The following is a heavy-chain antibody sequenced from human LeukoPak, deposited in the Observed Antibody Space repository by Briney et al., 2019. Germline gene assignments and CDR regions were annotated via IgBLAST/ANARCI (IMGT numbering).Heavy chain of an antibody. V-gene: IGHV3-9*01. D-gene: IGHD3-22*01. CDR1: GFTFDDYA. CDR3: AKAVDSSGHYYGFDY. CDR2: ITWSSGTV. J-gene: IGHJ4*02. Sequence: GGSLRLSCAASGFTFDDYAMHWVRQAPGKGLEWVSGITWSSGTVGYGDSVKGRFTISRDNAKNSLYLQMYSLRAEDTALYYCAKAVDSSGHYYGFDYWGQGTLVTVSS.